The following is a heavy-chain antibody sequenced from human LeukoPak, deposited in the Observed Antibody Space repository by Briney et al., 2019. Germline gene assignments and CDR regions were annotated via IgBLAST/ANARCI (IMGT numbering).Heavy chain of an antibody. CDR3: AREGSPYYYDSSALWGYYYYYGMDV. Sequence: ASVKVSCKASGYTFTGYYMHWVRQAPGQGLEWMGRINPNSGGTSYAQKFQGRVTMTRDTSISTAYMELSRLRSDDTAVYYCAREGSPYYYDSSALWGYYYYYGMDVWGQGTTVTVSS. D-gene: IGHD3-22*01. V-gene: IGHV1-2*06. CDR2: INPNSGGT. J-gene: IGHJ6*02. CDR1: GYTFTGYY.